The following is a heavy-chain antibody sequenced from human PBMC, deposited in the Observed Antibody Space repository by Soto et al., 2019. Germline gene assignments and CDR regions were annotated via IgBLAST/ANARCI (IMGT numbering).Heavy chain of an antibody. D-gene: IGHD1-26*01. Sequence: GWSLRLSCAASGFTFSSYWMSWVRQAPGKGLEWVANIKQDGSEKYYVDSVKGRFTISRDNAKNSLYLQMNSLRAEDTAVYYCDRADRWELLRPLGYCGQGPLVTVSP. CDR3: DRADRWELLRPLGY. V-gene: IGHV3-7*03. CDR2: IKQDGSEK. CDR1: GFTFSSYW. J-gene: IGHJ4*02.